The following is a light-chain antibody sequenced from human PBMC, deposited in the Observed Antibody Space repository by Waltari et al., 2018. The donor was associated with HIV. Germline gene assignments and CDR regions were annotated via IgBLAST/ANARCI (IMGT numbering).Light chain of an antibody. CDR3: CSYAGSCVYV. V-gene: IGLV2-11*01. CDR1: RSDVDCYHY. J-gene: IGLJ1*01. Sequence: QSALTQPRSVSGSPGQSVTISCTGTRSDVDCYHYFSLYQHHPCKAPKPMIYDVSKRPSGVPDRFSGSEAGNTASLTISVLQAEDEADYYCCSYAGSCVYVFGTGTKVTVL. CDR2: DVS.